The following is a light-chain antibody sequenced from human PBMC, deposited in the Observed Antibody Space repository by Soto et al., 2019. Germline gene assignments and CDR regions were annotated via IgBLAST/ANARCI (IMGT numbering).Light chain of an antibody. CDR1: SSDVGGYKF. CDR2: DVS. J-gene: IGLJ1*01. Sequence: QSVLTQPASVSGSPGQSITISCTGTSSDVGGYKFFSWYQHHPGKAPKLMIYDVSNRPSGVSNRSSGSKSGNTASLTISGLQAEDEADYYCRSYTTSGTYVFGTGTKLTVL. CDR3: RSYTTSGTYV. V-gene: IGLV2-14*03.